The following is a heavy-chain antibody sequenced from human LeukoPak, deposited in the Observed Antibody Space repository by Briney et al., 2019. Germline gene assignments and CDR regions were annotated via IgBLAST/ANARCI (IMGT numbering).Heavy chain of an antibody. CDR3: AKDSRARGSLDYFDY. Sequence: GGSLRLSCAASGFTFSGYAMSWVRQAPGKGLEWVSAISGSGGSTYYADSVKGRFTISRDNSKNTLYPQMNSLRAEDTAVYYCAKDSRARGSLDYFDYWGQGTLVTVSS. CDR2: ISGSGGST. V-gene: IGHV3-23*01. D-gene: IGHD3-10*01. J-gene: IGHJ4*02. CDR1: GFTFSGYA.